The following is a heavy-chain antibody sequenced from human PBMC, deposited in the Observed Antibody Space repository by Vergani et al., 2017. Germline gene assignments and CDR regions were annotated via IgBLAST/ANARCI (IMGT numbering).Heavy chain of an antibody. J-gene: IGHJ4*02. Sequence: QVQLVQSGAEVKKPGSSVKVSCKSSGGTFSNHVLAWVRQAPGQGLEWMGGILPLFGTPTYAQRFQGRVTITADESTTTAYMELTSLRSEDTAVYYCARGRRLTEQGNFDYWGQGTLVTVSS. CDR1: GGTFSNHV. D-gene: IGHD3-16*01. CDR3: ARGRRLTEQGNFDY. V-gene: IGHV1-69*01. CDR2: ILPLFGTP.